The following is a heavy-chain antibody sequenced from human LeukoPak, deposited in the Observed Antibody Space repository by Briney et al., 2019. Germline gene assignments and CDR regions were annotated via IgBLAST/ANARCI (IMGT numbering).Heavy chain of an antibody. D-gene: IGHD1-26*01. CDR2: IKQDETEK. Sequence: GGSLRLSCTASGFTFSNFWMGWVRQAPGKGLEWVANIKQDETEKFYLGSVKGRFTISRDNAKNSLYLQMNSLRVEDTALYYCAKASEWELRGVFDYWGQGTLVTVSS. CDR3: AKASEWELRGVFDY. CDR1: GFTFSNFW. V-gene: IGHV3-7*03. J-gene: IGHJ4*02.